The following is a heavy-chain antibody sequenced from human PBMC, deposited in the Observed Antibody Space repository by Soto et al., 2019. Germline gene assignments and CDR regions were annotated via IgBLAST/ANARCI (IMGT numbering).Heavy chain of an antibody. CDR2: MNPNSGNT. J-gene: IGHJ4*02. CDR1: GYTFTSYD. D-gene: IGHD4-17*01. V-gene: IGHV1-8*01. Sequence: GASVKVSCKASGYTFTSYDINWVRQATGQGLEWMGWMNPNSGNTGYAQKFQGRVTMTRNTSISTAYMDLSSLRPEDTAVYYCARVPVYRDSLAGPAYWGQGTPVTVSS. CDR3: ARVPVYRDSLAGPAY.